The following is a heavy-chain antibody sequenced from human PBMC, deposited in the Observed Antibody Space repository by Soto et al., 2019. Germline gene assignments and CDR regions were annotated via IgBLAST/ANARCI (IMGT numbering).Heavy chain of an antibody. CDR1: GFPFSSYR. V-gene: IGHV3-21*06. Sequence: GGSLRLSCAVSGFPFSSYRMNWVRQAPGKGLEWVSSISDSGNYINYADSVKGRFTISRDNADNSLYLQMNSLRVEDTAVYFCARDSGYDYTGYSDYWGLGTLVTVSS. D-gene: IGHD5-12*01. CDR2: ISDSGNYI. J-gene: IGHJ4*02. CDR3: ARDSGYDYTGYSDY.